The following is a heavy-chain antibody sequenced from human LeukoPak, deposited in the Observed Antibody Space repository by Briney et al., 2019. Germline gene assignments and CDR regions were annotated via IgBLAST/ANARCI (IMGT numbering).Heavy chain of an antibody. J-gene: IGHJ4*02. Sequence: PSGTLSLTCAVSGGSISSSNWWSWVRQPPGKGLEWIGEIYHSGSTNYNPSLKSRVTISVDKSKNQFPLKLSSVTAADTAVYYCARDLSSGYYFGVFDYWGQGTLVTVSS. D-gene: IGHD3-22*01. CDR2: IYHSGST. CDR1: GGSISSSNW. V-gene: IGHV4-4*02. CDR3: ARDLSSGYYFGVFDY.